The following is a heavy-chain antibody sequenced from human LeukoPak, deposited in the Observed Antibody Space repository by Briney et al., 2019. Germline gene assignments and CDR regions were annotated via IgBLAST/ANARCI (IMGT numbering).Heavy chain of an antibody. CDR3: AKDLGRYQNNYFDY. J-gene: IGHJ4*02. D-gene: IGHD1-26*01. CDR2: ISGSGGGT. CDR1: GFTFNSYA. Sequence: LPGGSLRLSCAASGFTFNSYAMSWVRQAPEKGLEWVATISGSGGGTYYADSVKGRFTISRDDSKNTLYLQMNSLRAEDTAVYYCAKDLGRYQNNYFDYWGQGTLVTVSS. V-gene: IGHV3-23*01.